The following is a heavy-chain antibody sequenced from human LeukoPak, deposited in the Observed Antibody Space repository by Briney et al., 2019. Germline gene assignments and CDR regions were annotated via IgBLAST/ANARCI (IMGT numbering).Heavy chain of an antibody. D-gene: IGHD4-17*01. Sequence: GASVKVSCKASGGTFSSYAISWVRQAPGQGLEWMGRIIPILGIANYAQKFQGRVTITADKSTSTAYMELSSLRSEDTAVYYCARDIGFVNGDYPFYYYGMDVWGQGTTVTVSS. CDR1: GGTFSSYA. CDR3: ARDIGFVNGDYPFYYYGMDV. CDR2: IIPILGIA. V-gene: IGHV1-69*04. J-gene: IGHJ6*02.